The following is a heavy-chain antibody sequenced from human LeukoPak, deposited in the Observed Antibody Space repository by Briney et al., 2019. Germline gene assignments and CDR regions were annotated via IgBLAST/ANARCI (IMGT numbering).Heavy chain of an antibody. J-gene: IGHJ3*02. V-gene: IGHV1-69*13. CDR2: MIPIFGTA. CDR1: GGTFSSYA. CDR3: ARDYGSGSYYNPLFDI. D-gene: IGHD3-10*01. Sequence: ASVKVSCXASGGTFSSYAISWVRQAPGQGLGWMGGMIPIFGTANYAQKFQGRVTITADESTSTAYMELSSLRSEDTAVYYCARDYGSGSYYNPLFDIWGQGTMVTVSS.